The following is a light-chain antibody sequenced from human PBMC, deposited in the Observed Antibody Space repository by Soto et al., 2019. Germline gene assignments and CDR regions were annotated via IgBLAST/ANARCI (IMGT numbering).Light chain of an antibody. J-gene: IGKJ4*01. V-gene: IGKV4-1*01. CDR1: QSVFYSSYNKNC. CDR2: WAS. CDR3: QQYYNTPLT. Sequence: DIEMTQAPDSLAVSLGERATINCKSSQSVFYSSYNKNCLAWYQQKPGQPTKLLIYWASTRESGVTDRFSGSGSVTAVNLTICNLQAEDVAVYYCQQYYNTPLTFGGGTKVEIK.